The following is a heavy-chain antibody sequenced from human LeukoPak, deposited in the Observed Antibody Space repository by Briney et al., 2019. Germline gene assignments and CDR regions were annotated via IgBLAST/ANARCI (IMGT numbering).Heavy chain of an antibody. V-gene: IGHV4-34*01. D-gene: IGHD3-10*01. Sequence: PGGSLRLSCAASGFTFSSYEMNWVRQAPGKGLEWIGEINHSGSTNYNPSLKSRVTISVDTSKNQFSLKLSSVTAADTAVYYCARGGRYYYGSGSYRYGNWFDPWGQGTLVTVSS. J-gene: IGHJ5*02. CDR2: INHSGST. CDR3: ARGGRYYYGSGSYRYGNWFDP. CDR1: GFTFSSYE.